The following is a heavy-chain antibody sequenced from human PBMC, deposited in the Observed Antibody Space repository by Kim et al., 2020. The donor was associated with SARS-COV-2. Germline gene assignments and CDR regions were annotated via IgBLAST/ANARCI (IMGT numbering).Heavy chain of an antibody. CDR1: GFTFSGST. J-gene: IGHJ3*02. Sequence: GGSLRISCAASGFTFSGSTMHWVRQASGKVLEWVGRIRSKANSYATAYAASVKNRFSISRDDSKNTAYLQMNSLKTEDTAVYYCTRVNPIAGGWYDAFDIWGQGTMVTVSS. D-gene: IGHD6-19*01. V-gene: IGHV3-73*01. CDR3: TRVNPIAGGWYDAFDI. CDR2: IRSKANSYAT.